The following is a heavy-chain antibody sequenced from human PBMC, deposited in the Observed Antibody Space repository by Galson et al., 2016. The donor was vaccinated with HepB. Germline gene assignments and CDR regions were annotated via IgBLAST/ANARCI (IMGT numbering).Heavy chain of an antibody. CDR1: GFRFSIYD. Sequence: SLRLSCAASGFRFSIYDMHWVRQGKGKGLEWVVAIGSAGDTYYAGSVKGRFTISRENAKNSLYLQMTSLRVDDTAIYYCSRDLADWGQGTLVTVSS. CDR2: IGSAGDT. V-gene: IGHV3-13*01. J-gene: IGHJ4*02. CDR3: SRDLAD.